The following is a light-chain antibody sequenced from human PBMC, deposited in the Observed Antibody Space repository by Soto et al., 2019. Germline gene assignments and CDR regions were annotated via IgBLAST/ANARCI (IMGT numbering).Light chain of an antibody. Sequence: EFVLTQSPGTLSLSPGERATLSCRASQSISSSNLAWYQQQPGQAPRLLIYATSIRDPGIPDRFSGSGSGTDFTLTISRLEPEDFAVFYCQHYGSSLFTFGPGTKVDIK. CDR3: QHYGSSLFT. V-gene: IGKV3-20*01. J-gene: IGKJ3*01. CDR2: ATS. CDR1: QSISSSN.